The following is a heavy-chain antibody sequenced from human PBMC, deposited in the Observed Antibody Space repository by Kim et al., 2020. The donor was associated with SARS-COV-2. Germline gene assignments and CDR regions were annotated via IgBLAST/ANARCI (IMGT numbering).Heavy chain of an antibody. V-gene: IGHV3-9*01. CDR2: ISWNSGSI. CDR1: GFTLDDYA. D-gene: IGHD6-13*01. J-gene: IGHJ4*02. Sequence: GGSLRLSCAASGFTLDDYAMHWVRQAPGKGLEWVSGISWNSGSIGYADSVKGRFTISRDNAKNSLYLQMNSLRAEDTALYYCAKGPYSSSWLHFDYWGQGTLVTVSS. CDR3: AKGPYSSSWLHFDY.